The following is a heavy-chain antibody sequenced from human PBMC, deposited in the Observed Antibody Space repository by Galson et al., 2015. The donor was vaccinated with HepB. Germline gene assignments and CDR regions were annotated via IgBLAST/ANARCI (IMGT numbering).Heavy chain of an antibody. CDR3: ARAWSGSHNWFDP. D-gene: IGHD1-1*01. Sequence: SVKVSCKASGYTFTSYAMHWVRQAPGQRLEWMGWINAGNGNTKYSQKFQGRVTITRDTSASTAYMELSSLRSEDTAVYYCARAWSGSHNWFDPWGQGTLVTVSS. J-gene: IGHJ5*02. V-gene: IGHV1-3*01. CDR2: INAGNGNT. CDR1: GYTFTSYA.